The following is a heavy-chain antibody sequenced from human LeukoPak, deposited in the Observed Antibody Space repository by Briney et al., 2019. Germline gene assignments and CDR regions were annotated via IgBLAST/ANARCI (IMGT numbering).Heavy chain of an antibody. V-gene: IGHV1-18*01. CDR3: AAGNYYDSSGYYHLGYFDY. CDR1: GYTFTRYD. D-gene: IGHD3-22*01. CDR2: ISAYNGNT. J-gene: IGHJ4*02. Sequence: ASVKVSCKASGYTFTRYDITWVRQAPGQGLEWMGWISAYNGNTNYAQNLQGRVTMTTDTSTSTAYMELRSLRSDDTAVYYCAAGNYYDSSGYYHLGYFDYWGQGTLVTVSP.